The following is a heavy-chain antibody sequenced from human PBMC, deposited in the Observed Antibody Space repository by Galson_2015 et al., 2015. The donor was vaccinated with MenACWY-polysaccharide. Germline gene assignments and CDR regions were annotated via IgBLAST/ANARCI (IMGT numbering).Heavy chain of an antibody. CDR1: GFSLITTGVG. V-gene: IGHV2-5*02. CDR2: IYWDGDN. Sequence: PALVKPTQTLTLTCTFSGFSLITTGVGVNWIRQPPGKALEWLAVIYWDGDNRYSPSLRSRLTVTKDTSRSQVVLTMTNMDPVDPGTYYCAHSRYSTNGVYYRGIADYWGQGTLVTVSS. D-gene: IGHD2-8*01. J-gene: IGHJ4*02. CDR3: AHSRYSTNGVYYRGIADY.